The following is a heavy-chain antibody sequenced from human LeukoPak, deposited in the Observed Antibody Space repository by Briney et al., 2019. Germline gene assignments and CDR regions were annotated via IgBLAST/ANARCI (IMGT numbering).Heavy chain of an antibody. D-gene: IGHD1-7*01. CDR3: ARGGVRELLYAFDI. CDR1: GGSISSYY. V-gene: IGHV4-59*01. Sequence: KTSETLSLTCTVSGGSISSYYWSWIRQPPGKGLEWIGYIYYSGGTNYNPSLKSRVTISVDTSKNQFSLKLSSVTAADTAVYYCARGGVRELLYAFDIWGQGTMVTVSS. J-gene: IGHJ3*02. CDR2: IYYSGGT.